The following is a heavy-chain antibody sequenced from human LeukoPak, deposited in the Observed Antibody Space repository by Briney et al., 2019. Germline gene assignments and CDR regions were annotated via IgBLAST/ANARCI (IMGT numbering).Heavy chain of an antibody. CDR2: ISGSGGST. D-gene: IGHD3-10*01. Sequence: PGGSLRLSCAASGFTFSSYAMSWVRQAPGKGLEWVSAISGSGGSTYYADSVKGRFTISRDNSKNTLYLQMNSLRAEDTVVYYCAKDLWGPMVRGVLDYWGQRTLVTVSS. CDR1: GFTFSSYA. V-gene: IGHV3-23*01. CDR3: AKDLWGPMVRGVLDY. J-gene: IGHJ4*02.